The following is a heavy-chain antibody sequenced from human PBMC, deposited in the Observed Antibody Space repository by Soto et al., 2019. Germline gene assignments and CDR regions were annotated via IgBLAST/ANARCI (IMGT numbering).Heavy chain of an antibody. CDR3: ARVAARPTLYYYYGMDV. J-gene: IGHJ6*02. D-gene: IGHD6-6*01. V-gene: IGHV1-69*13. CDR2: IIPIFGTA. Sequence: SVKVSCKASGGTFSSYAISWVRQAPGQGLEWMGGIIPIFGTANYAQKFQGRVTITADESTSTAYMELSSLRSEDTAVYYCARVAARPTLYYYYGMDVWGQGTTVTVSS. CDR1: GGTFSSYA.